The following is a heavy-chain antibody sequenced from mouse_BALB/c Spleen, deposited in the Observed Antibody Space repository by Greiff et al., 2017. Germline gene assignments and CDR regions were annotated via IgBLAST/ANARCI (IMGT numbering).Heavy chain of an antibody. CDR3: ARVGDGNFSFAY. CDR1: GYNFTSYW. J-gene: IGHJ3*01. CDR2: IYPGSGST. V-gene: IGHV1-55*01. D-gene: IGHD2-1*01. Sequence: QVQLKQPGAELVKPGTSVKLSCKASGYNFTSYWINWVKLRPGQGLEWIGDIYPGSGSTNYNEKFKSKATLTVDTSSSTAYMQLSSLASEDSALYYCARVGDGNFSFAYWGQGTLVTVSA.